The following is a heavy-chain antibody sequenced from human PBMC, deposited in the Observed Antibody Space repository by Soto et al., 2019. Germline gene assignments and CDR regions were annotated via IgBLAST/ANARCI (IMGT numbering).Heavy chain of an antibody. CDR3: ASTNYNPSLKSRVTISVDTSKNQFSLKLSSVTAADTAVYYCARSTRREYDILTGYYIDYYYYYMDV. J-gene: IGHJ6*03. Sequence: ASLKVSCKASGYTFTSYAMHWVRQAPGQRLEWMGWINAGNGNTKYSQKFQGRVTITRDTSASTAYMELSSLRSEDTAVYYCASTNYNPSLKSRVTISVDTSKNQFSLKLSSVTAADTAVYYCARSTRREYDILTGYYIDYYYYYMDVWGKGTTVTVSS. CDR2: INAGNGNT. V-gene: IGHV1-3*01. D-gene: IGHD3-10*01. CDR1: GYTFTSYA.